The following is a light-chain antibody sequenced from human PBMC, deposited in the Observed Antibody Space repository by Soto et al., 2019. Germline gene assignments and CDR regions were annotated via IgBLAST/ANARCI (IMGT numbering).Light chain of an antibody. Sequence: EIVMTQAPATLSVSPGERATLSCRASQSVSSNLAWYQQKPGQAPRLLSYGASTRATGIPTRFSGSGSETEFTLTISRLQYDGFAVYFFQPYNNLPGFGGGTKV. J-gene: IGKJ4*02. CDR2: GAS. CDR3: QPYNNLPG. V-gene: IGKV3-15*01. CDR1: QSVSSN.